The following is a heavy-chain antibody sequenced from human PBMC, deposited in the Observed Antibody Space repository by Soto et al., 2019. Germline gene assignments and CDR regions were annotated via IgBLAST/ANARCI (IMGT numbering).Heavy chain of an antibody. CDR2: IWYDGSNK. CDR1: GFTFSSYG. Sequence: QVQLVESGGGVVQPGRSLRLSCAASGFTFSSYGMHWVRQAPGKGLEWVAVIWYDGSNKYYADSVKGRFTISRDNSKNALYLQMHSPRAEDTAVSYWAREGWVDDGDFGAWFGPWGQRTLVTLSS. V-gene: IGHV3-33*01. D-gene: IGHD4-17*01. CDR3: AREGWVDDGDFGAWFGP. J-gene: IGHJ5*02.